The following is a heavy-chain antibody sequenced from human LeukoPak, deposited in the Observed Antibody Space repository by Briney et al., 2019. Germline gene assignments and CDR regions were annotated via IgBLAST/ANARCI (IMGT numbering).Heavy chain of an antibody. CDR3: ASSLDFGVVPGGWFDP. CDR1: GYTFTGYY. V-gene: IGHV1-2*02. D-gene: IGHD3-3*01. CDR2: INPNSGGT. Sequence: ASVKVSCKASGYTFTGYYMHWVRQAPGQGLEWMGWINPNSGGTNYAQKFQGRVTMTRDTSISTAYMELSRLRSDDTAVYYCASSLDFGVVPGGWFDPWGQGTLVTVSS. J-gene: IGHJ5*02.